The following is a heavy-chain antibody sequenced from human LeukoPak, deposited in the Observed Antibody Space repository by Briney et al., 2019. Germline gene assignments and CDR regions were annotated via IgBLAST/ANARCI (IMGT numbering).Heavy chain of an antibody. CDR3: ASPRSSVLTSAFDI. Sequence: HGESLKISCKGSGYSFTSYWIGWVRQMPGKGLEWMGIIYLGDSDTRYNPSFQGQVTISADKSISTAYLQWSSLKASDTAIYYCASPRSSVLTSAFDIWGQGTMATVSS. V-gene: IGHV5-51*01. CDR2: IYLGDSDT. J-gene: IGHJ3*02. D-gene: IGHD3-16*01. CDR1: GYSFTSYW.